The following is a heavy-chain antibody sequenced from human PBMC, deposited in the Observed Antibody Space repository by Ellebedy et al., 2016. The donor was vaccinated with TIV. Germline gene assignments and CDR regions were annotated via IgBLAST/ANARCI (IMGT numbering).Heavy chain of an antibody. V-gene: IGHV4-59*01. CDR1: GDSIGTYY. J-gene: IGHJ6*02. D-gene: IGHD1-26*01. CDR3: ARDPVGASNNYYYGMDV. CDR2: IYFTGST. Sequence: SETLSLTCTVSGDSIGTYYWTWIRQPPGKGLEWIGNIYFTGSTDYNPSLKSRVTMSVDMSKNLFSLKLSSVTAADTAVYYCARDPVGASNNYYYGMDVWGQGATVTVSS.